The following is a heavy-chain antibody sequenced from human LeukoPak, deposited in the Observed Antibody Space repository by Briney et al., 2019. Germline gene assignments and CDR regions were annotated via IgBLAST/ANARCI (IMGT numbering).Heavy chain of an antibody. D-gene: IGHD3-22*01. V-gene: IGHV4-61*01. CDR1: VDSVRSDTYY. CDR2: VYYSGRT. CDR3: VRETTTEYYDSSGYYRQTEVFDA. Sequence: KPSVTLSLTCTVSVDSVRSDTYYWSWFRQPPGKGLEWIGFVYYSGRTNYNASLKSRVTMSVDTSKNQFSLMLRSVTAADTAVYYCVRETTTEYYDSSGYYRQTEVFDAWGQGTMVTVSS. J-gene: IGHJ3*01.